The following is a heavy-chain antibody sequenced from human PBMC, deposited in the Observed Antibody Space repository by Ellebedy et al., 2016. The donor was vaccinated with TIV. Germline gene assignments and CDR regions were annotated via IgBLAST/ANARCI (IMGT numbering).Heavy chain of an antibody. D-gene: IGHD3-10*01. Sequence: GGSLRLSXAASGFSFDAYAMHWVRQRPGKGLEWVAGINANSANSFYAASVKGRFTISRDNAKNSLYLQMNSLSPADTAFYFCTKGGGDIIIVPDYFYMDVWGKGTTVTVSS. CDR2: INANSANS. V-gene: IGHV3-9*01. CDR1: GFSFDAYA. CDR3: TKGGGDIIIVPDYFYMDV. J-gene: IGHJ6*03.